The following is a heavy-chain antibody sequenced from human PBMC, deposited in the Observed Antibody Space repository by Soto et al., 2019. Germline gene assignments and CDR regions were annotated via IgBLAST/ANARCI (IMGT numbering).Heavy chain of an antibody. V-gene: IGHV1-2*02. J-gene: IGHJ6*02. D-gene: IGHD3-22*01. CDR3: ARERFPMIANCMDA. Sequence: ASVKVSCKASGYTFTGSYVHWVREAPGQGLEWMGWINPETGGTSYAQKFQGRVTLPRDTSINTAYLELSSLRFDDAAVYFCARERFPMIANCMDAGSQGPTVTVYS. CDR1: GYTFTGSY. CDR2: INPETGGT.